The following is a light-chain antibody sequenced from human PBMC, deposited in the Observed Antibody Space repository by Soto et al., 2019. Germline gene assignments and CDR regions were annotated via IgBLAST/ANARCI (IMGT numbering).Light chain of an antibody. Sequence: DIQMTQSPSSLSASVGDRVTITCQASQDISNYLNWYQQKPGKAPKLLIYGASNLETGVPSRFSGSGSGTDFTFTISSLQPEDIATYYCQQYDNLPPIFGPGTKVDIK. J-gene: IGKJ3*01. CDR1: QDISNY. CDR3: QQYDNLPPI. V-gene: IGKV1-33*01. CDR2: GAS.